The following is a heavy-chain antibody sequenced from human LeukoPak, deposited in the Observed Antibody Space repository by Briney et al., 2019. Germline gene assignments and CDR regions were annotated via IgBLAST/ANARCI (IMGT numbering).Heavy chain of an antibody. J-gene: IGHJ4*02. CDR3: ARGDGVIMKY. CDR2: IKTDGSST. D-gene: IGHD3-10*01. V-gene: IGHV3-74*01. CDR1: GDSW. Sequence: GGSLRLSCAGSGDSWMHWVRAVPGKGLVWVSRIKTDGSSTSYADSVKGRFTISNDNAENTLYLQMNSLRAEDTAVYYCARGDGVIMKYWGQGTLVTVSS.